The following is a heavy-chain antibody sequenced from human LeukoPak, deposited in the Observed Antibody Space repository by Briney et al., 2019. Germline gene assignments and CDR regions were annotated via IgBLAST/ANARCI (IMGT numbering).Heavy chain of an antibody. CDR1: GGSISSYY. CDR2: IYYSGST. Sequence: SETLSLTCTVSGGSISSYYWSWIRQPPGKGLEWIGSIYYSGSTYYNPSLKSRVTISVDTSKNQFSLKLSSVTAADTAVYYCASSMIYYAFDPWGQGTLVTVSS. CDR3: ASSMIYYAFDP. D-gene: IGHD1-26*01. J-gene: IGHJ5*02. V-gene: IGHV4-59*05.